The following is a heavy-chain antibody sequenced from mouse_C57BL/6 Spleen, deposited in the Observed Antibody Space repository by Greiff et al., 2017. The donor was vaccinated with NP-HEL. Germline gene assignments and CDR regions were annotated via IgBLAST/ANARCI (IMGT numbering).Heavy chain of an antibody. J-gene: IGHJ4*01. CDR3: ARQGYGSNYAMDY. D-gene: IGHD1-1*01. V-gene: IGHV5-9*01. CDR2: ISGGGGNT. CDR1: GFTFSSYT. Sequence: DVMLVESGGGLVKPGGSLKLSCAASGFTFSSYTMSWVRQTPEKRLEWVATISGGGGNTYYPDSVKGRFTISRDNAKNTLYLQMSSLRSEDTALYYCARQGYGSNYAMDYWGQGTSVTVSS.